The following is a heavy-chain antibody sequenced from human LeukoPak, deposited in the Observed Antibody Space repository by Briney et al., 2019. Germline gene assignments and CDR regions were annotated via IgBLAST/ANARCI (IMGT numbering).Heavy chain of an antibody. CDR2: IIPILGIA. Sequence: SVKVSCKASGGTFSSYTISWVRQAPGQGLEWMGRIIPILGIANYAQKFQGRVTITADKSTSTAYMELSSLRSEDTAVYYCAKLTGYTNSWYDSWGQGTLVIVSS. D-gene: IGHD6-13*01. CDR1: GGTFSSYT. V-gene: IGHV1-69*02. J-gene: IGHJ5*01. CDR3: AKLTGYTNSWYDS.